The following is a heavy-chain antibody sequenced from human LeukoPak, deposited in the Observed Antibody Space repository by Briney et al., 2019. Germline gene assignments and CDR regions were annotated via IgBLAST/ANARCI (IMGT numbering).Heavy chain of an antibody. Sequence: GGSLRLSCAASGLTFSNYNMNWVRQAPGKGLEWVSSISTSGSYIYYADSVKGRFTISRDNAKNSLYLQMNSLRAEDTAVYYCARGSRDGYRYFDYWGQGTLVTVSS. D-gene: IGHD5-24*01. J-gene: IGHJ4*02. V-gene: IGHV3-21*01. CDR3: ARGSRDGYRYFDY. CDR1: GLTFSNYN. CDR2: ISTSGSYI.